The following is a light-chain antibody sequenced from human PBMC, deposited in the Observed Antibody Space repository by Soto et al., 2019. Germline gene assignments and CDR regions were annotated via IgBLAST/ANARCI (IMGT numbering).Light chain of an antibody. CDR3: PLYASLLWT. CDR1: ENVRTF. Sequence: SPAAVSVTTGERATLSCRASENVRTFVDWYQQKPGQAPRLLIYEASNRATGIPARFSGSGSGTDFTLTISRLEPEDFAVYYSPLYASLLWTFAQGAKVAIK. J-gene: IGKJ1*01. V-gene: IGKV3-11*01. CDR2: EAS.